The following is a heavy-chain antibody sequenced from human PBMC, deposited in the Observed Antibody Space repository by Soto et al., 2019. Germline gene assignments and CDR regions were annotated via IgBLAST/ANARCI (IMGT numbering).Heavy chain of an antibody. CDR3: ARKDKSGYFNWFDP. V-gene: IGHV5-51*01. Sequence: GESLKISCRTSGYRFTSYWIAWVRQMPGKGLEWMGIIFPSDSDTRYSSSFQGQVTISADRSTSTVFLQWASLKASDTAVYFCARKDKSGYFNWFDPWGQGTLVTVSS. J-gene: IGHJ5*02. D-gene: IGHD3-22*01. CDR1: GYRFTSYW. CDR2: IFPSDSDT.